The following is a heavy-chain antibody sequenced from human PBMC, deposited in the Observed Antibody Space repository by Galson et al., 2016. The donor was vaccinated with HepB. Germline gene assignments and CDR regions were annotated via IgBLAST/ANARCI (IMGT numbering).Heavy chain of an antibody. J-gene: IGHJ4*02. V-gene: IGHV3-30*18. D-gene: IGHD1-26*01. CDR3: AKERGLRGSQYQSDLDF. Sequence: SLRLSCAASGFTFSNHGMQWVRQAPGKGLEWVAVVSADGSLKYYLDSVKGRFTISRDNSENTVFLQMNSLRAEDTAVYYFAKERGLRGSQYQSDLDFWGQGTLVTVSS. CDR1: GFTFSNHG. CDR2: VSADGSLK.